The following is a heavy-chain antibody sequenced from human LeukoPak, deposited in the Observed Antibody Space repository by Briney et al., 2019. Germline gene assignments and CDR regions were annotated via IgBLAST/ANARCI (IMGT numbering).Heavy chain of an antibody. Sequence: SETLSLTCTVSGGSISSYYWSWIRQPAGKGLEWIGRIYTSGSTNYNPSLKSRVTISVDTSKNQFSLKLSSVTAEDTAVYYCARDSPVYYDSLWGSWQPSYYFEYWGQGTLLTVSS. J-gene: IGHJ4*02. CDR3: ARDSPVYYDSLWGSWQPSYYFEY. CDR1: GGSISSYY. V-gene: IGHV4-4*07. D-gene: IGHD3-16*01. CDR2: IYTSGST.